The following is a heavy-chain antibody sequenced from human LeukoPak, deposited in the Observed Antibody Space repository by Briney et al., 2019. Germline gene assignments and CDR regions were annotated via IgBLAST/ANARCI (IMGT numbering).Heavy chain of an antibody. D-gene: IGHD1-14*01. J-gene: IGHJ6*02. V-gene: IGHV1-2*02. Sequence: GASVTVSFMGTGYTFTGYYMHWVRQAPGQGGEGVGWINPNSGRTNYAQKFQGRVTMTSDTSISTAYMELSRLRSDDTAVYYCAREVTVPTHYGMDVWGQGTTVTVSS. CDR1: GYTFTGYY. CDR2: INPNSGRT. CDR3: AREVTVPTHYGMDV.